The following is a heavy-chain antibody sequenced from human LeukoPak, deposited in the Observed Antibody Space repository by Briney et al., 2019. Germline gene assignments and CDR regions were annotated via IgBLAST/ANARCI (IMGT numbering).Heavy chain of an antibody. CDR3: ATGPEVVAATFDY. CDR2: ISYDGSNK. V-gene: IGHV3-30*03. CDR1: GFTFSSYG. D-gene: IGHD2-15*01. J-gene: IGHJ4*02. Sequence: GGSLRLSCAASGFTFSSYGMHWVRQAPGKGLEWVAVISYDGSNKYYADSVKGRFTISRDNSKNTLYLQMNSLRAEDTAVYYCATGPEVVAATFDYWGQRTLVTVSS.